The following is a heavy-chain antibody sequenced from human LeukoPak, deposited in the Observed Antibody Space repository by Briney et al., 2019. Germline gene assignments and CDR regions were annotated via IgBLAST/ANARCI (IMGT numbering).Heavy chain of an antibody. D-gene: IGHD1-26*01. CDR2: INWNGGST. CDR1: GFTFDDYG. V-gene: IGHV3-20*04. CDR3: ARAGWELDWFDP. J-gene: IGHJ5*02. Sequence: GGSLRLSCAASGFTFDDYGMSWVRQAPGKGLEWVSGINWNGGSTGYAGSVKGRFTISRDNAKNSLYLQMNSLRAEDTALYYCARAGWELDWFDPWGQGTLVTVSS.